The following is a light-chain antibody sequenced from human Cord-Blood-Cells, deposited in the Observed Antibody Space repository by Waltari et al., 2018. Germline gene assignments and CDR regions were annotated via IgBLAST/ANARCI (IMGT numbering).Light chain of an antibody. CDR1: QSVSNN. CDR3: QQYNNWPGKT. Sequence: EIVMTQSPATLSVSPGERATLSCRASQSVSNNLAWYQQKPGQAPRLLIYGASTRATGIPARFSGSGSGTEFTLTISSLQSEDFAVYYCQQYNNWPGKTFGPGTKVDIK. J-gene: IGKJ3*01. V-gene: IGKV3-15*01. CDR2: GAS.